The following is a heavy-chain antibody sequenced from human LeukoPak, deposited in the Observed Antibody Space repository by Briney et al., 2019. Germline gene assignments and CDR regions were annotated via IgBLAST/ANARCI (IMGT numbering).Heavy chain of an antibody. D-gene: IGHD3-22*01. V-gene: IGHV4-59*11. CDR2: VYYTGRT. J-gene: IGHJ3*02. Sequence: LETQSLTCTVSGGSLSGHYWSWIRQPPGKGPEWIGFVYYTGRTRYNPSLQSRVTISRDTSKSQFSLKVTSVTAADTAVYSCARLLDNDSSGDPDTFDMWGQGTMVTVSS. CDR1: GGSLSGHY. CDR3: ARLLDNDSSGDPDTFDM.